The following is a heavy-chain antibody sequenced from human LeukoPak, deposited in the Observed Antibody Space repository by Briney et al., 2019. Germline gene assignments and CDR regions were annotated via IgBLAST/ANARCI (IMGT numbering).Heavy chain of an antibody. V-gene: IGHV3-13*01. J-gene: IGHJ4*02. CDR3: ARDRGGVYDY. CDR2: IGTAGDT. Sequence: GGSLRLSCAASGFTFSSYDMHWVRQATGKGLEWVSAIGTAGDTYYSGSVKGRFTISRENAKNSLYPQMNSLRAGDTAVYYCARDRGGVYDYWGQGTLVTVSS. D-gene: IGHD5/OR15-5a*01. CDR1: GFTFSSYD.